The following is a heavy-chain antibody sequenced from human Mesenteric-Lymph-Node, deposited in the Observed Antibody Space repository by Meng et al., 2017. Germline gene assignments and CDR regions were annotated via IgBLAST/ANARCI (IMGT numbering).Heavy chain of an antibody. CDR1: GFDFTIHA. CDR3: ARDLERCGLGASPDP. V-gene: IGHV3-23*01. J-gene: IGHJ5*02. Sequence: GESLKISCATAGFDFTIHAMTWVRQFPGQGLEWVSSITCSGDRTYYADSVEGRFTISRDNSENALHLQMNSLRAEDTAIYYCARDLERCGLGASPDPWGQGTLVTVSS. CDR2: ITCSGDRT. D-gene: IGHD1-26*01.